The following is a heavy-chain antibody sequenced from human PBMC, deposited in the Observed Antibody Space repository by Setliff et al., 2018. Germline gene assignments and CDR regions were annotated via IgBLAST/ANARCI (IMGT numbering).Heavy chain of an antibody. V-gene: IGHV3-30*18. J-gene: IGHJ6*03. Sequence: PGGSLRLSCVASGFNFNSYVMHWVRQAPGKGLEWVAVLSYDERVIYYADSVKGRFTISRDNSKRTLYLQMDSLRTEDTAVYYCAKSSVASTFYYFYYMDVWGKGTTVTVSS. CDR2: LSYDERVI. D-gene: IGHD6-19*01. CDR3: AKSSVASTFYYFYYMDV. CDR1: GFNFNSYV.